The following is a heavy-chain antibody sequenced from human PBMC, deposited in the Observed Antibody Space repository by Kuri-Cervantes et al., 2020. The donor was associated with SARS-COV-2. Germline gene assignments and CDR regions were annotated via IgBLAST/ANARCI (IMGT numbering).Heavy chain of an antibody. J-gene: IGHJ6*03. D-gene: IGHD6-13*01. V-gene: IGHV3-48*01. CDR2: ISSSSSTI. CDR3: TNPTRAAAGPYYYYYYMDV. CDR1: GFIFSSHS. Sequence: GGSLRLSCAASGFIFSSHSMNWVRQAPGKGLEWVSYISSSSSTIYYAASVKGRFAISRDDSKSIAYLQMNSLKTEDTAVYYCTNPTRAAAGPYYYYYYMDVWGKGTTVTVSS.